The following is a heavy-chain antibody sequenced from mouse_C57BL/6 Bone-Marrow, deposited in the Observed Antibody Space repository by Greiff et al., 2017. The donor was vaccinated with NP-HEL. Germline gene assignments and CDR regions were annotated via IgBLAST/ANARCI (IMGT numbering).Heavy chain of an antibody. V-gene: IGHV1-7*01. J-gene: IGHJ4*01. Sequence: VQGVESGAELAQPGASVKLSCTASGYTFNSYCMHWVKQRPGQGLEWIGYINPSSGYTKYNQKFKDKATLTADKSSSTAYMQLSSLIYEDSAVYYCARADYYGSSPHYYAMDYWGQGTSVTVSS. CDR3: ARADYYGSSPHYYAMDY. CDR2: INPSSGYT. D-gene: IGHD1-1*01. CDR1: GYTFNSYC.